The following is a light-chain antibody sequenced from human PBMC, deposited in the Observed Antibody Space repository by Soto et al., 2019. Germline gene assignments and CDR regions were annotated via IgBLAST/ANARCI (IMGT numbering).Light chain of an antibody. V-gene: IGKV4-1*01. CDR1: QSVLYSSKNKNS. J-gene: IGKJ4*01. Sequence: DIVMTQSPDSLAVSLGERATINCKSSQSVLYSSKNKNSLVWYQQKPGQPPKLLIYWASTRESGVPDRFSGSGFGPIFPPPTGSRRAEVVPFYYCQQLFVVPPLFGGGTRVKIK. CDR2: WAS. CDR3: QQLFVVPPL.